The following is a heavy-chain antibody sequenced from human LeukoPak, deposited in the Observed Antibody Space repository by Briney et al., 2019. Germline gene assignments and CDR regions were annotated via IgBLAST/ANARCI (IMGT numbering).Heavy chain of an antibody. D-gene: IGHD6-13*01. CDR3: ARDAAAGTVRWYYGMDV. J-gene: IGHJ6*02. CDR1: GFTFSSYG. Sequence: GRSLRLSCAASGFTFSSYGMHWVRQAPGKGLEWVAVISYDGSNKYYADSVKGRLTISRDNSKNTLYLQMNSLRAEDTAVYYCARDAAAGTVRWYYGMDVWGQGTTVTVSS. CDR2: ISYDGSNK. V-gene: IGHV3-30*03.